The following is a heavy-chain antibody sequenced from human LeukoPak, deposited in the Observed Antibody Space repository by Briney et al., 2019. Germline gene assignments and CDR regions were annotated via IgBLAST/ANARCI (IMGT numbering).Heavy chain of an antibody. Sequence: NPSETLSLTCTVSGGSISSSSYYWGWIRQPPGKGLEWIGSIYYSGSTYYNPSLKSRVTISVDTSKNQFSLKLSSVTAADAAVYYCARADSSGWEFDYWGQGTLVTVSS. J-gene: IGHJ4*02. CDR3: ARADSSGWEFDY. CDR1: GGSISSSSYY. V-gene: IGHV4-39*07. D-gene: IGHD6-19*01. CDR2: IYYSGST.